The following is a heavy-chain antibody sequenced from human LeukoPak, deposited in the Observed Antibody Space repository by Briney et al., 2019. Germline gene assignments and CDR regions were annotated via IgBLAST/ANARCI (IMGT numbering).Heavy chain of an antibody. CDR2: FYYSGST. CDR1: GGSISRSSYY. J-gene: IGHJ4*02. CDR3: ARLDSSGWRDF. Sequence: PSETLSLTCTVSGGSISRSSYYWGWIRQPPGKGLEWIGNFYYSGSTSYNPSLKSRVTISVDTSVNQFSLKLRSVTAADTAVYFCARLDSSGWRDFWGQGTLVTVSS. V-gene: IGHV4-39*01. D-gene: IGHD6-19*01.